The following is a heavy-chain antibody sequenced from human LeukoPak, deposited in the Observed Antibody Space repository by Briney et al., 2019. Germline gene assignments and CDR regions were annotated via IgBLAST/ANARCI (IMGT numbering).Heavy chain of an antibody. Sequence: SQTLSLTCAISGDSVSSNSAAWNWIRQSPSRGLEWLGRTYHRSKWYNDYAVSVKSRITINPDTSKNQFSLKLSSVTAADTAVYYCARVRGITIFGVVITNWFDPWGQGTLVTVSS. CDR2: TYHRSKWYN. D-gene: IGHD3-3*01. CDR3: ARVRGITIFGVVITNWFDP. CDR1: GDSVSSNSAA. J-gene: IGHJ5*02. V-gene: IGHV6-1*01.